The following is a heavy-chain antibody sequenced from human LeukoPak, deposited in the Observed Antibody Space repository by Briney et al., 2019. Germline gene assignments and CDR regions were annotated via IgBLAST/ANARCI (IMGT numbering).Heavy chain of an antibody. D-gene: IGHD2-2*01. V-gene: IGHV5-10-1*01. CDR2: IDHSDSYT. CDR1: GXSFTSYW. Sequence: GESLQIPCQASGXSFTSYWISWVRQMPGKGLEWMVRIDHSDSYTNYSPSFQGHVTISADKSIRTAYLQWSSLKASDTAMYYCARTMLLRKYCSSTSCYGRAFDYWGQGTLVTVSS. CDR3: ARTMLLRKYCSSTSCYGRAFDY. J-gene: IGHJ4*02.